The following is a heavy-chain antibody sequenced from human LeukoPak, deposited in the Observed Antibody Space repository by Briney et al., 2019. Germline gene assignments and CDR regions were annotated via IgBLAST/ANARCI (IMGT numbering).Heavy chain of an antibody. Sequence: SETLSLTCTGSGYSISSGYYWGWIRQPPVKGLGWIGTIYHSGGTYYNPSLKSRVTISVDTSKNQLSLKLNSVTAAETAVYYCARRVVGATNYFDYWGQGTLVTVSS. CDR2: IYHSGGT. V-gene: IGHV4-38-2*02. J-gene: IGHJ4*02. D-gene: IGHD2-15*01. CDR3: ARRVVGATNYFDY. CDR1: GYSISSGYY.